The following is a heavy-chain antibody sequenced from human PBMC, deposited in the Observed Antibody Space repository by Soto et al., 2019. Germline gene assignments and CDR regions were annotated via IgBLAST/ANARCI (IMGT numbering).Heavy chain of an antibody. V-gene: IGHV3-48*01. D-gene: IGHD2-21*01. J-gene: IGHJ4*02. CDR1: GFTFSSYS. CDR2: ISSSSSTI. CDR3: VRDSAYSFDY. Sequence: AGSLRLSCAASGFTFSSYSMNWVRQAPGKGLEWVSYISSSSSTIYSADSVKGRFTISRDNAKNSLYLQMNNLRVEDTAIYYCVRDSAYSFDYWGQGTLVTVSS.